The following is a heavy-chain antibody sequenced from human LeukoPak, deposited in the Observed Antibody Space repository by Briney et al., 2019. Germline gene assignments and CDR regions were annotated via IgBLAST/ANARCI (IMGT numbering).Heavy chain of an antibody. J-gene: IGHJ6*02. CDR3: ARDLEYYDILTGYYSPYGMDV. D-gene: IGHD3-9*01. CDR2: IYSGGST. V-gene: IGHV3-66*01. Sequence: GGSLRLSCAASGFTVSSNYMSWARQAPGKGLEWVSVIYSGGSTYYADSVKGRFTISRDNSKNTLYLQMNSLRAEDTAVYYCARDLEYYDILTGYYSPYGMDVWGQGTTVTVSS. CDR1: GFTVSSNY.